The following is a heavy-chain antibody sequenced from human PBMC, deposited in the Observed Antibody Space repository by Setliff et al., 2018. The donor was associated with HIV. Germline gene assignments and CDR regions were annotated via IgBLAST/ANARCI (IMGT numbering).Heavy chain of an antibody. D-gene: IGHD3-9*01. CDR2: IYYSGST. CDR1: GGSISGYY. V-gene: IGHV4-59*01. Sequence: KTSETLSLTCNVSGGSISGYYWSWVRQPPGKGLEWIGYIYYSGSTNYNPSLRSRVTISVDTSKNQVSLRLTSVTSAYTALYYCARESQQYYDILTGFNYYYGMDVWGRGITVTVSS. CDR3: ARESQQYYDILTGFNYYYGMDV. J-gene: IGHJ6*02.